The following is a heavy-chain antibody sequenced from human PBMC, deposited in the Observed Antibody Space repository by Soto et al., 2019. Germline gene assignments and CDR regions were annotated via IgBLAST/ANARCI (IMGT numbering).Heavy chain of an antibody. Sequence: QVQLVQSGAEVKKPGASVEVSCKASGYTFNTYSISWVRQAPGQGLEWMGWISGYNGDTHYAQKFQGRVTMTTDTSTSTAYMELRSLRSDDTAMYYCARENVLSYVDTAMVDYFDYWGQGTLVTVSS. CDR1: GYTFNTYS. J-gene: IGHJ4*02. CDR3: ARENVLSYVDTAMVDYFDY. CDR2: ISGYNGDT. D-gene: IGHD5-18*01. V-gene: IGHV1-18*01.